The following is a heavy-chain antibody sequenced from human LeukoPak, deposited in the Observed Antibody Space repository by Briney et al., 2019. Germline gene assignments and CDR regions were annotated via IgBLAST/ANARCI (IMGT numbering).Heavy chain of an antibody. CDR2: IWYDGSEK. J-gene: IGHJ4*02. CDR1: GFIFSNYA. V-gene: IGHV3-33*06. CDR3: AKEDSSVWYYFDY. D-gene: IGHD3-22*01. Sequence: GGSLRLSCTASGFIFSNYAMHWVRQAPGKGLEWVAVIWYDGSEKYYTDSVKGRFTISRDNSKNTLYLQMNSLRAEDTAVYYCAKEDSSVWYYFDYWGQGTLVTVSS.